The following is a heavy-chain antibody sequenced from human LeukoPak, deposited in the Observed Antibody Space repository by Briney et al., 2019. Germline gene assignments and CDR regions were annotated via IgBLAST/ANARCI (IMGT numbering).Heavy chain of an antibody. Sequence: SQTLSLTCTVSGGSISSGDYYWSWIRQPPGKGLEWIGYTYYSGSTYYNPSLKSRVTISVDRSKNQFSLKLSSVTAADTAVYYCARGTIRFGGNMRITGIDYYGMDVWGQGTTVTVSS. CDR3: ARGTIRFGGNMRITGIDYYGMDV. CDR1: GGSISSGDYY. J-gene: IGHJ6*02. V-gene: IGHV4-30-4*01. CDR2: TYYSGST. D-gene: IGHD3-10*01.